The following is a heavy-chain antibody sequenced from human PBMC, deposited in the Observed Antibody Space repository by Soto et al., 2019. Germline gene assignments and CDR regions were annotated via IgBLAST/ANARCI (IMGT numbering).Heavy chain of an antibody. D-gene: IGHD2-15*01. CDR3: AKDGAPAST. V-gene: IGHV3-23*01. CDR1: GFTFYSHA. CDR2: IGAGGGDT. Sequence: GGSLRLSCAASGFTFYSHAMTWVRQAPGKGLEWVSSIGAGGGDTYYTDSVKGRFTISRDNSKNTLYLQMNRLRVEDTAVYYCAKDGAPASTWGQGTLVTVSS. J-gene: IGHJ4*02.